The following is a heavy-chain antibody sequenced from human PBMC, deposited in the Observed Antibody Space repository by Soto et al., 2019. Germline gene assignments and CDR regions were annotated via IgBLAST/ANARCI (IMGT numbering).Heavy chain of an antibody. CDR3: ARLVTGTTSDYYYYMDV. CDR1: GYSFTSYW. Sequence: EVQLVQSGAEVKKPGESLKISCKASGYSFTSYWIGWVRQMPGKGLEWMGIIYPGDSDTRYSPSFQGQVTISADKSISTAYLQWSSLKASDTAMYYCARLVTGTTSDYYYYMDVWGKGTTVTVSS. CDR2: IYPGDSDT. D-gene: IGHD1-7*01. J-gene: IGHJ6*03. V-gene: IGHV5-51*03.